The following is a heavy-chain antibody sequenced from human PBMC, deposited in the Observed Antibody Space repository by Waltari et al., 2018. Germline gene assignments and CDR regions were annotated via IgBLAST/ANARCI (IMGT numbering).Heavy chain of an antibody. CDR3: AREGYDLTHYFDY. CDR1: GGSISSSSYY. Sequence: QLQLQESGPGLVKPSETLSLTCTVSGGSISSSSYYWGWIRQPPGKGLEWIGRIYYSGSTSYTPSLKGRVTISVDTSKNQFALKLCSVTAAGTAVYYCAREGYDLTHYFDYWGQGTLVTVSS. D-gene: IGHD5-12*01. V-gene: IGHV4-39*02. CDR2: IYYSGST. J-gene: IGHJ4*02.